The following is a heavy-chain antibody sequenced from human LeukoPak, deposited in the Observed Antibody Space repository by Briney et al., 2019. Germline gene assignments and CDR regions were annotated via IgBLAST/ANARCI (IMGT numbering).Heavy chain of an antibody. CDR2: ISYDGSNK. CDR3: AFNNNFKY. CDR1: GFTFSGYA. J-gene: IGHJ4*02. V-gene: IGHV3-30-3*01. D-gene: IGHD1/OR15-1a*01. Sequence: PGRSLRLSCAASGFTFSGYAMHWVRQAPGKGLEWVAVISYDGSNKYYADSVKGQFTISREDAKNSLSLQMDSVRPEDTAVYYCAFNNNFKYWGQGTLVIVSS.